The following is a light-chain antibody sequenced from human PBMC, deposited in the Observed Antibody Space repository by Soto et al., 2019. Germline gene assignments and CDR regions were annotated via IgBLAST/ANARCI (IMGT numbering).Light chain of an antibody. CDR3: QHRGEWPRT. Sequence: EIVLTQSPATLSLSPGERATLSCRASQSVSNYLAWYQQKPGQAPRLLIYGASNRATGILARFTGSGSGTDFTLTISSLEPEDFAVYYCQHRGEWPRTFGQGTKLEIK. CDR1: QSVSNY. V-gene: IGKV3-11*01. CDR2: GAS. J-gene: IGKJ2*01.